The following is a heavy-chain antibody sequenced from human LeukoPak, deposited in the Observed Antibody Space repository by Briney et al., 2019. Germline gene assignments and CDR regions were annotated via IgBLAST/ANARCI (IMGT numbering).Heavy chain of an antibody. CDR1: GGSINNYY. CDR2: IYTRGST. Sequence: SETLSLTCTVSGGSINNYYWSWIRQPAGKGLEWVGRIYTRGSTNYNPSLKSRVTMSVDTSKNQFSLKLSSVTAADTAVYYCARGRYCSADICSGGDAFDIWGQGTMVSVSS. CDR3: ARGRYCSADICSGGDAFDI. J-gene: IGHJ3*02. V-gene: IGHV4-4*07. D-gene: IGHD2-15*01.